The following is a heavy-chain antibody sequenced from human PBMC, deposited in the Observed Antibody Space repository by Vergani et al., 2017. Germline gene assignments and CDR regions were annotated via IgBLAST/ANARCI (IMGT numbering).Heavy chain of an antibody. D-gene: IGHD6-19*01. CDR1: GFTFSSYG. V-gene: IGHV3-33*01. Sequence: QVQLVESGGGVVQPGRSLRLSCAASGFTFSSYGMHWVRQAPGKGLEWVAVIWYDGSNKYYADSVKGRFTISRDNSKNTLYLQMNSLRAEDTAVYYCASLYSSGWPVLDYWGQGTLVTVSS. CDR3: ASLYSSGWPVLDY. CDR2: IWYDGSNK. J-gene: IGHJ4*02.